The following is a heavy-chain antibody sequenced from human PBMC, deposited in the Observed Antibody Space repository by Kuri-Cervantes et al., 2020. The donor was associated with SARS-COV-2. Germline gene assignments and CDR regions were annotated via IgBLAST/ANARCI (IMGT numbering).Heavy chain of an antibody. V-gene: IGHV4-39*01. CDR2: IYYSGST. CDR3: NGDSSSWYRVDY. J-gene: IGHJ4*02. CDR1: GGSINSSSYY. Sequence: GSLRLSCTVSGGSINSSSYYWGWIRQPPGKGLEWIGSIYYSGSTYYNPSLKSRVTISVDTSKNQFSLKLSSVTAADTAVYYCNGDSSSWYRVDYWGQGTLVTVSS. D-gene: IGHD6-13*01.